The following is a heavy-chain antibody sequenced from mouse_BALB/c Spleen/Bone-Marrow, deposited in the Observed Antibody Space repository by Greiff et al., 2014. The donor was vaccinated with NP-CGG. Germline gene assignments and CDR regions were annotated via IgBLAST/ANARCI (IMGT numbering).Heavy chain of an antibody. CDR1: GYSFTSYT. CDR3: ARGWDYEGCFDY. Sequence: VQLVESGAELARPGASVKMSCKASGYSFTSYTMHWVKQRPGQGLEWIGYINPSSGYTNYNQKFKDKATLTADKSSSTAYMQLSSLTSEDSAVYYCARGWDYEGCFDYWGQGTTLTVSS. D-gene: IGHD2-4*01. CDR2: INPSSGYT. V-gene: IGHV1-4*01. J-gene: IGHJ2*01.